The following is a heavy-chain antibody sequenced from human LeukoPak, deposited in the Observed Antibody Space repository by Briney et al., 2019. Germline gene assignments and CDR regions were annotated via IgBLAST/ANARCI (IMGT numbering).Heavy chain of an antibody. V-gene: IGHV3-23*01. Sequence: GGSLRLSCAASGFTFSSYAMTWVRQAPGKGLERVSAISGGGDSTYYADSVKGRFTISRDNSRNTLYLQMNSLRAEDTAVYYCAKDSILRWFAGLGEGWFDPWGQGTLVTVSS. CDR1: GFTFSSYA. CDR3: AKDSILRWFAGLGEGWFDP. D-gene: IGHD3-10*01. J-gene: IGHJ5*02. CDR2: ISGGGDST.